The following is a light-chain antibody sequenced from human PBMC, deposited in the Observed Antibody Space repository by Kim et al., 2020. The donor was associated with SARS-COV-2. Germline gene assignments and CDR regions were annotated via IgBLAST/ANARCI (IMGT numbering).Light chain of an antibody. J-gene: IGKJ3*01. V-gene: IGKV3-20*01. CDR2: GAS. Sequence: EIVLTQSPGTLSLSPGERATLSCRASQSVSSSYLACNQQKPGQAPRLLIYGASSRATGIPDRVSGSGSGTDFTLTISRLEPEFLAVYYCQQYGSSPFTSGHGTKWGIK. CDR1: QSVSSSY. CDR3: QQYGSSPFT.